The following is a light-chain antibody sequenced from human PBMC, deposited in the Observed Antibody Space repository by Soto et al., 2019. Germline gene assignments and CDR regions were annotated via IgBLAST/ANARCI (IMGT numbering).Light chain of an antibody. CDR3: QQYSDWPIT. J-gene: IGKJ5*01. V-gene: IGKV3-15*01. CDR1: PRVSSY. Sequence: EIVMTQSPATLSVSPGERATLSCRASPRVSSYLAWYQQKPGQAPRLLIYGASTRATGIPARFSGSGSETDFTLTISSLQSEDFAVYHCQQYSDWPITFGQGIRLEIK. CDR2: GAS.